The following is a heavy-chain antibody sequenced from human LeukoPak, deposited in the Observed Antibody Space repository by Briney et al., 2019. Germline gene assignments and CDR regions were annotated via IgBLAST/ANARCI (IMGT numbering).Heavy chain of an antibody. CDR1: GFTFSDYY. D-gene: IGHD6-13*01. CDR2: IYSGGST. V-gene: IGHV3-66*02. J-gene: IGHJ3*02. CDR3: ARDPYTSSWYWAFDI. Sequence: GGSLRLSCAASGFTFSDYYMSWIRQAPGKGLEWVSVIYSGGSTYYADSVKGRFTISRDSSKNTLYLQMNSLRPEDTAVYYCARDPYTSSWYWAFDIWGQGTMVTVSS.